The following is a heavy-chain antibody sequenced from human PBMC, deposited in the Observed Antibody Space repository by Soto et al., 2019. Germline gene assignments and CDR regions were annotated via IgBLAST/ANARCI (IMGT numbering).Heavy chain of an antibody. V-gene: IGHV3-48*03. D-gene: IGHD3-16*01. Sequence: LRLSCAASGFTFSNSWMNWVRQAPGKGLEWIAYIGLSGDTIYYADSVKGRFTISRDHAKNSLELQMNSLRADDTALYYCARESFSASPNFFDYWGRGTRSPSPQ. CDR3: ARESFSASPNFFDY. CDR1: GFTFSNSW. J-gene: IGHJ4*02. CDR2: IGLSGDTI.